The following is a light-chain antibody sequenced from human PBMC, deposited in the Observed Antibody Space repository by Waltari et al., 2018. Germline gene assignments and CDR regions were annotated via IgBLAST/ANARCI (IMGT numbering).Light chain of an antibody. V-gene: IGKV1-33*01. J-gene: IGKJ2*01. Sequence: DIQMTQSPSSLSASVGDRVTITCQASQDISNYLNWYQKKPGKAPKLLIYDTSTLETGVPSRCSGSGSGTDFTFTISSLQPEDIATYYCQQYDNLPYTFGQGTKLEIK. CDR3: QQYDNLPYT. CDR1: QDISNY. CDR2: DTS.